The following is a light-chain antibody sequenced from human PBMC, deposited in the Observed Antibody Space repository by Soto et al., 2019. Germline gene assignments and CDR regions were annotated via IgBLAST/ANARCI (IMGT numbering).Light chain of an antibody. CDR1: QGISSY. J-gene: IGKJ4*01. CDR2: AVS. V-gene: IGKV1-9*01. Sequence: DIQLTQSPSFLSASVGDRVTITCRASQGISSYLAWYQQKPGKAPKLLIYAVSTFQSGVPSRFSGSGSGTEFTLTISSLQPEDFATYYCQQLNSYPLTFGGGTKVEIK. CDR3: QQLNSYPLT.